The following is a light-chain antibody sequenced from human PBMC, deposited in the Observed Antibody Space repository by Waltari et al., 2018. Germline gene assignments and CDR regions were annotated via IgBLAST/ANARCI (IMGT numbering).Light chain of an antibody. J-gene: IGKJ1*01. CDR1: QTISNW. CDR2: RAS. CDR3: QQYNIYSWT. Sequence: DIQMTQFPSTLSASVGDTVPITCRASQTISNWLAWYQQKPGKAPKLLIYRASTLQSGVPSRFSGSGSVTDYTLTISSLQPDDFATYYCQQYNIYSWTFGQGTKVEIK. V-gene: IGKV1-5*03.